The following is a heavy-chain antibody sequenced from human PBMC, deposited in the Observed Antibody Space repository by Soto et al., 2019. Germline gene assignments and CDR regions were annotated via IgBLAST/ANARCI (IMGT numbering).Heavy chain of an antibody. CDR3: AKMGPLQVVVVIPPPYYYYGMDV. Sequence: GGSLRLSCAASGFTFSSDGMHWVRQAPGKGLEWVAVISYDGSNKYYADSVKGRFTISRDNSKNTLYLQMNSLRAEDTAVYYCAKMGPLQVVVVIPPPYYYYGMDVWGQGTTVTVSS. CDR1: GFTFSSDG. V-gene: IGHV3-30*18. D-gene: IGHD3-22*01. CDR2: ISYDGSNK. J-gene: IGHJ6*02.